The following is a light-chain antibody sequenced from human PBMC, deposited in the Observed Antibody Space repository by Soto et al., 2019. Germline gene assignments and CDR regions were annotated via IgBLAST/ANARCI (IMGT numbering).Light chain of an antibody. CDR2: EVS. CDR1: SSDVGGYNY. V-gene: IGLV2-8*01. J-gene: IGLJ2*01. CDR3: SSYAGRNTLV. Sequence: QSALTQPRSASGSPGQSVTISCTGTSSDVGGYNYVSWYQQHPGKVPKLMIYEVSKRPSGVPDRFSGSKSGNTASLTVSGLQAEDEADYYCSSYAGRNTLVFGGGTKLTVL.